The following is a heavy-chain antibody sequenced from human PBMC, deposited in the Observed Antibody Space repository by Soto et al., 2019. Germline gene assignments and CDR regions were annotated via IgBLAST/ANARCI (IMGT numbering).Heavy chain of an antibody. CDR3: AGTSGGSGRNCPY. CDR1: GFTFSTYS. CDR2: ISSSSGTI. D-gene: IGHD2-15*01. J-gene: IGHJ4*02. Sequence: PGGSLRLSCAASGFTFSTYSMNWVRQAPGKGLEWVSYISSSSGTIYYADSVKGRFTISRDNAKHSLYLQMNSLRAEDTAVYYCAGTSGGSGRNCPYWGQGTLVTVSS. V-gene: IGHV3-48*01.